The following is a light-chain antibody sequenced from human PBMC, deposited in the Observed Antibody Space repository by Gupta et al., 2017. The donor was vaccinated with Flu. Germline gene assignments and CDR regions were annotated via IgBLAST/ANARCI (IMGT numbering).Light chain of an antibody. J-gene: IGLJ1*01. Sequence: SAVPQPASVSGSPGQPITISCTGTSSDVGGYNYVSWYQQHPGKAPKLMIYEVSNRPSGVSNRFSGSKSGNTASLTISGLQAEDEADYYCSSYTSSSTYVFGTGTKVTVL. CDR2: EVS. V-gene: IGLV2-14*01. CDR3: SSYTSSSTYV. CDR1: SSDVGGYNY.